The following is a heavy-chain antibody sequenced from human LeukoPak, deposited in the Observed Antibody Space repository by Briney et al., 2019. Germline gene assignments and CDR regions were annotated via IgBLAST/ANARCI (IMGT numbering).Heavy chain of an antibody. CDR3: AKDKAGTIVWYGRWAIGLFDY. J-gene: IGHJ4*02. V-gene: IGHV3-43*02. D-gene: IGHD6-13*01. Sequence: GGSLRLSCAASGFNFDAYAMHWVRQAPGKGLQWVSLISADGGSTYYADSVKGRFTISRDNSKNSLYLQMNSLTTEDTAFYYCAKDKAGTIVWYGRWAIGLFDYWGQGTLLTVPS. CDR2: ISADGGST. CDR1: GFNFDAYA.